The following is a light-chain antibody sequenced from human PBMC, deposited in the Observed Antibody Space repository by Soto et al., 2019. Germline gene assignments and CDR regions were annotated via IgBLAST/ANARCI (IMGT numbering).Light chain of an antibody. CDR1: QSVSNNY. CDR3: QQSYSTPWT. CDR2: DAS. V-gene: IGKV3D-20*02. Sequence: VLTPSPGTLSLTPGERATLYCRASQSVSNNYLAWYQQKPGQAPRLLISDASDRAPGIPVRFSGSGSGTDFTLTISSLQPEDFATYYCQQSYSTPWTFAQGTKVDI. J-gene: IGKJ1*01.